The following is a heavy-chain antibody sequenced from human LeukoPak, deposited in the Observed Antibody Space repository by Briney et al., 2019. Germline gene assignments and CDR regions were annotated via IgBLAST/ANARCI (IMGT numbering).Heavy chain of an antibody. D-gene: IGHD2-21*02. J-gene: IGHJ3*02. Sequence: GGSLRPSCAASGFTVSSNYMSWVRQAPGKGLKWVSVIYSGGSTYYADSVKGRFTISRDNSKNTLYLQMNSLRAEDTAVYYCARGIPPGRRGGDGRPYAFDIWGQGTMVTVSS. CDR3: ARGIPPGRRGGDGRPYAFDI. CDR1: GFTVSSNY. V-gene: IGHV3-66*01. CDR2: IYSGGST.